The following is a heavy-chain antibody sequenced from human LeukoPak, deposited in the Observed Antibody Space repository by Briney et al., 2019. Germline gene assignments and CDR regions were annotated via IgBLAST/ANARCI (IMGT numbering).Heavy chain of an antibody. CDR3: ARDHQLPLLGWFDP. CDR1: GYTFTGYY. CDR2: INPNSGGT. J-gene: IGHJ5*02. Sequence: GASVKVSCKASGYTFTGYYMHWVRQAPGQGLEWTGWINPNSGGTNYAQNFQGRVTMTRDTSISTAYMELSRLRSDDTAVYYCARDHQLPLLGWFDPWGQGTLVTVSS. D-gene: IGHD2-2*01. V-gene: IGHV1-2*02.